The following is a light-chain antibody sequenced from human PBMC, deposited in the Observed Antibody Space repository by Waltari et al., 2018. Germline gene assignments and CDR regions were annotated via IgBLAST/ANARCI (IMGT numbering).Light chain of an antibody. CDR3: QQYGSSPYS. CDR1: QSVSSSY. Sequence: IFFTHSPFTLSFSPFERSTLSCRASQSVSSSYLAWYQQKPGQAPRLLIYGASSRATGIPDRFSGSGSGTDFTLTISRLEPEDFAVYYCQQYGSSPYSFGQGTKLEIK. J-gene: IGKJ2*03. V-gene: IGKV3-20*01. CDR2: GAS.